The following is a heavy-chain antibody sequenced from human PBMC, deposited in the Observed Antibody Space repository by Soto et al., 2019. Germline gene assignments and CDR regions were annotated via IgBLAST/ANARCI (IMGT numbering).Heavy chain of an antibody. V-gene: IGHV1-46*01. CDR1: GCTFTSYY. Sequence: ASVKVSCKASGCTFTSYYMHWVRQAPGQGLEWMGIINPSGGSTSYAQKFQGRVTMTRDTSTSTVYMELSSLRSEDTAVYYCAREGGGNSVYYYYGMDVWGQGTTVTVSS. D-gene: IGHD2-21*02. CDR3: AREGGGNSVYYYYGMDV. J-gene: IGHJ6*02. CDR2: INPSGGST.